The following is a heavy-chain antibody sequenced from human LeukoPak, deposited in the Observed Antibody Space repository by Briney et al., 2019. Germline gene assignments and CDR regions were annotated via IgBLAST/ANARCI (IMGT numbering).Heavy chain of an antibody. Sequence: GGSLRLSCAASGFTFSSYAMHWVRQAPGKGLEWVSTISGSGGSTYYADSVKGRFTISRDNSKNTVYLQMSSLRAEDTAVYYCAKGSGAYYLYGMDVWGQGTTVTVSS. CDR2: ISGSGGST. D-gene: IGHD3-22*01. J-gene: IGHJ6*02. CDR3: AKGSGAYYLYGMDV. V-gene: IGHV3-23*01. CDR1: GFTFSSYA.